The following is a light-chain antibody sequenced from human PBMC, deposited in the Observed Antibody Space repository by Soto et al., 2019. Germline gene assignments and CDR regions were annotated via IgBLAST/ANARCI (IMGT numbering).Light chain of an antibody. V-gene: IGLV2-14*01. CDR1: TSDIGFSNF. J-gene: IGLJ3*02. Sequence: QSALTQPASVSGSPGQSITFSCTGTTSDIGFSNFVSWYQQHPGKAPKLMIYEVTYRPSGVSDRFSGSKSGNTASLTISGLQAEDEAHYYCSSYTTSTTPVFGGGTQLTVL. CDR2: EVT. CDR3: SSYTTSTTPV.